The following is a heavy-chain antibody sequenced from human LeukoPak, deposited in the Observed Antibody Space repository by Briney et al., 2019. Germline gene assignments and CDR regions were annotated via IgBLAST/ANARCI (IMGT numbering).Heavy chain of an antibody. J-gene: IGHJ4*02. CDR3: ARDKIVGARMDY. D-gene: IGHD1-26*01. Sequence: GTSLRLSCAASGFTFSSFTVHWVRQAPGKGLEWVALISSDGSNEYYADSVKGRFTISRDNSKHTLYLHMSSLRAEDTAVYYCARDKIVGARMDYWGQGTLVTVSS. V-gene: IGHV3-30-3*01. CDR2: ISSDGSNE. CDR1: GFTFSSFT.